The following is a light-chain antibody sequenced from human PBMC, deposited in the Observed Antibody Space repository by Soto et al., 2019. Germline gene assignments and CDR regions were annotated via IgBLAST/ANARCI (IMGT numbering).Light chain of an antibody. V-gene: IGKV3-20*01. CDR3: QQYGNSPRYS. CDR2: AVS. J-gene: IGKJ2*03. CDR1: QSVDSRY. Sequence: VLTQSPGTLSLSPGERATLSCRASQSVDSRYLAWYQQKPGQAPRLLIHAVSIRATGIPDRFSGSGSGTDFTLTISRVEPEDFAEYYCQQYGNSPRYSFGQGTKLEIK.